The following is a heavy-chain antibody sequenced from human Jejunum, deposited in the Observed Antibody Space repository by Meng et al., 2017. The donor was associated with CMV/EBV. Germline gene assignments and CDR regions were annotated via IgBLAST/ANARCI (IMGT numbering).Heavy chain of an antibody. CDR2: VWYDGSRK. CDR3: ARDKDGSSHYSQFDY. V-gene: IGHV3-33*01. J-gene: IGHJ4*02. CDR1: GFRHNING. Sequence: GFRHNINGKEGVRKWQGKGQGWEEVVWYDGSRKYIEDSVKGRCSISRDDSKNTVYLQMNSLRAEDTAVDYCARDKDGSSHYSQFDYWGQGTLVTVSS. D-gene: IGHD3-22*01.